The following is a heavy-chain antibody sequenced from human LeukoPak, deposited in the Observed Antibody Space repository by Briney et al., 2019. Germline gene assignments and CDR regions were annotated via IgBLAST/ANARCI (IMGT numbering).Heavy chain of an antibody. J-gene: IGHJ4*02. CDR3: ASPAPDYGDYAYAY. CDR1: GGSVTSGTYY. Sequence: PSETLSLTCSVSGGSVTSGTYYRTWIRQSAGKGLEWIGYIYYTGTTNYNPSLKSRVTISLDTSKNQFSLRVSSVTAADTGTYYCASPAPDYGDYAYAYWGQGSLVTVSS. D-gene: IGHD4-17*01. V-gene: IGHV4-61*01. CDR2: IYYTGTT.